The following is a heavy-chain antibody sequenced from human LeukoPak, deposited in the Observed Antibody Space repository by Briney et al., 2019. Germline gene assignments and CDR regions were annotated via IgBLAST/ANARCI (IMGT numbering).Heavy chain of an antibody. Sequence: ASVKVSCKASGYTFTSYGISWVRQAPGQGLEWMGWISGYNGNTNYAQKFQGRVTMTTDTSTSTAYMELRSLRSDDTAVYYCARAPAGHYDSSGYYYWGQGTLVTVSS. J-gene: IGHJ4*02. CDR2: ISGYNGNT. D-gene: IGHD3-22*01. CDR1: GYTFTSYG. CDR3: ARAPAGHYDSSGYYY. V-gene: IGHV1-18*01.